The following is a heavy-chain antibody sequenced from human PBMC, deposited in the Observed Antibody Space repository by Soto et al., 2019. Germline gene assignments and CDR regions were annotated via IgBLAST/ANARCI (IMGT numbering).Heavy chain of an antibody. D-gene: IGHD2-21*01. V-gene: IGHV3-53*01. CDR1: GFTVRTNY. Sequence: EVQVEESGGGLIQPGGSLRLSCAASGFTVRTNYLTWVRQGPGKGLEWVSLMYDNGNTHYADSVKGRFAISRDISRNTLYLQMNSLRAEDTAVYYCARNPFGVLSDSVVVWGQGTLVTVSS. J-gene: IGHJ4*02. CDR2: MYDNGNT. CDR3: ARNPFGVLSDSVVV.